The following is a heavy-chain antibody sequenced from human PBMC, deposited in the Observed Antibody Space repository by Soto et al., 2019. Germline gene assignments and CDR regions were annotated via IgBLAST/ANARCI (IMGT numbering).Heavy chain of an antibody. J-gene: IGHJ5*02. CDR3: ARSPVLLWFGELLRWFDP. CDR1: GGSISSGDYY. CDR2: IYYSGST. V-gene: IGHV4-30-4*01. Sequence: SETLSLTCTVSGGSISSGDYYWSWIRQPPGKGLEWIGYIYYSGSTYYNPSLKSRVTISVDTSKNQFSLKLSSVTAADTAVYYCARSPVLLWFGELLRWFDPWGQGTLVTVSS. D-gene: IGHD3-10*01.